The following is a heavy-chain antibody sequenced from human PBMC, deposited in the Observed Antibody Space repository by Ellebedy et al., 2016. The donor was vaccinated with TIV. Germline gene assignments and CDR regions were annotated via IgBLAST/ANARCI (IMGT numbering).Heavy chain of an antibody. Sequence: GSLRLXXNVSGGSISRFYWSWIRQPPGKGLEWIGYIYYTGSTTYNPSLESRVTIAIDTSKNQFSLNLTSVTAADTAVYFCARDQFGLGSDAFDIWGQGTVVTVSS. J-gene: IGHJ3*02. CDR2: IYYTGST. D-gene: IGHD3/OR15-3a*01. CDR3: ARDQFGLGSDAFDI. CDR1: GGSISRFY. V-gene: IGHV4-59*01.